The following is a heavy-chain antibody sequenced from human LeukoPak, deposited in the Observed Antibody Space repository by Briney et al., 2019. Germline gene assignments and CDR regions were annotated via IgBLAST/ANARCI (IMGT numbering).Heavy chain of an antibody. CDR1: GYTLTELS. CDR3: ATAPSYYYGSGSYRWFDP. D-gene: IGHD3-10*01. Sequence: ASVKVSCKVSGYTLTELSMHWVRQAPGKGLEWMGGFDPEDGETIYAQKFQGRVTMTEDTSTDTAYMELSSLRSEDTAVYYCATAPSYYYGSGSYRWFDPWGQGTLVTVSS. V-gene: IGHV1-24*01. J-gene: IGHJ5*02. CDR2: FDPEDGET.